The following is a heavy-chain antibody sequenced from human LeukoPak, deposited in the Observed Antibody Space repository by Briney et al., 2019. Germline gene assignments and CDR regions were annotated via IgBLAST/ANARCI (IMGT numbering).Heavy chain of an antibody. CDR3: ARGSGWPSGGFDY. Sequence: GGSLRLSCAASGFTFSSYWMHWVRQAPGKGLVWVSRINSDGSSTSYADSVKGRFTISRDNAENTLDLQMNSLRAEDTAVYYCARGSGWPSGGFDYWGQGTLVTVSS. CDR2: INSDGSST. D-gene: IGHD6-19*01. J-gene: IGHJ4*02. V-gene: IGHV3-74*01. CDR1: GFTFSSYW.